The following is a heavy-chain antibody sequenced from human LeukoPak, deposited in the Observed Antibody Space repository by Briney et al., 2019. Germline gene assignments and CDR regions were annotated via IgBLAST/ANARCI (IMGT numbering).Heavy chain of an antibody. D-gene: IGHD3-22*01. J-gene: IGHJ3*02. Sequence: GGSLGLSCAASGFTFSSYSMNWVRQAPGKGLEWVSSISSSSSYIYYADSVKGRFTISRDNAKNSLYLQMNSLRAEDTAVYYCAREVYYYDSSGYPKHTPAFDIWGQGTMVTVSS. CDR2: ISSSSSYI. CDR1: GFTFSSYS. V-gene: IGHV3-21*01. CDR3: AREVYYYDSSGYPKHTPAFDI.